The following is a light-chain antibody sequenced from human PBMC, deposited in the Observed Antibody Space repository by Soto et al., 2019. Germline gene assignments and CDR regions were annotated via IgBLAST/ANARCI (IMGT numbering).Light chain of an antibody. V-gene: IGLV2-14*01. CDR3: SSYTNSRSWV. CDR1: SSDLINYNY. CDR2: EVD. Sequence: QSVLTQPASVSGSPGQSITISCTGTSSDLINYNYVSWYQQRPGKAPKLIIFEVDDRPSGVSNRFSGSKSGDTASLTISGLQPEDEADYYCSSYTNSRSWVFGGGTKLTVL. J-gene: IGLJ3*02.